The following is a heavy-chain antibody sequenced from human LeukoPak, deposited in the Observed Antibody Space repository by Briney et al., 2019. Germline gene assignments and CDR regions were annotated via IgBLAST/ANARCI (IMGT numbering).Heavy chain of an antibody. D-gene: IGHD1-26*01. V-gene: IGHV3-74*01. CDR3: ARDQSGRDDY. CDR1: GFTFSTYW. J-gene: IGHJ4*02. Sequence: GGSLRLSCAASGFTFSTYWFHWVRHVPGKGLIWVSRIIEDGSTKNYADSVRARIAASRDNTKNTLYLEMKSLRANDTAVYYCARDQSGRDDYWGQGALVTVSS. CDR2: IIEDGSTK.